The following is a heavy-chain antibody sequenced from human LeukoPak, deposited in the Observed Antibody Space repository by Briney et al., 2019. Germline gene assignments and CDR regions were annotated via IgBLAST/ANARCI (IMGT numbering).Heavy chain of an antibody. CDR1: GFTFSDYS. CDR3: AKSFRSTSLDY. Sequence: GGSLRLSCAGSGFTFSDYSMNWVRQAPGKGLEWVSYISSGSATVYYADSVKGRFTISRDNSRNTLYLQMNSLRAGDTAVYYCAKSFRSTSLDYWGQGTQVTVSS. J-gene: IGHJ4*02. D-gene: IGHD2-2*01. CDR2: ISSGSATV. V-gene: IGHV3-48*01.